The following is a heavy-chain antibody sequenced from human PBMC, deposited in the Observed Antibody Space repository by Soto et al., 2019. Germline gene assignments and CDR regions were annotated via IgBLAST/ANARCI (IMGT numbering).Heavy chain of an antibody. V-gene: IGHV1-69*01. CDR2: IIPIFGTA. J-gene: IGHJ3*02. D-gene: IGHD5-12*01. CDR3: ARDRLSGYSGYDPSAFDI. CDR1: GGTFSSYA. Sequence: QVQLVQSGAEVQKPGSSVKVSCKAYGGTFSSYAISWVRQAPGQGLEWMGGIIPIFGTANYAQKFQGRVTITADESTSTAYMELSSLRSEDTAVYYCARDRLSGYSGYDPSAFDIWGQGTMVTVSS.